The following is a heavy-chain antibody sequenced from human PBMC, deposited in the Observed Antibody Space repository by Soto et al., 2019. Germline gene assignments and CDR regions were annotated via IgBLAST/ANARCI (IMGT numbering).Heavy chain of an antibody. J-gene: IGHJ3*02. V-gene: IGHV3-30-3*01. CDR1: GFTFSSYA. CDR2: ISYDGSNK. Sequence: QVQLVESRGGVVQPGRSLRLSCAASGFTFSSYAMHWVRQAPGKGLEWVAVISYDGSNKYYADSVKGRFTISRDNSKNTLYLQMNSLRAEDTAVYYCARPLTTKPNDAFDIWGQGTMVTVSS. CDR3: ARPLTTKPNDAFDI. D-gene: IGHD1-1*01.